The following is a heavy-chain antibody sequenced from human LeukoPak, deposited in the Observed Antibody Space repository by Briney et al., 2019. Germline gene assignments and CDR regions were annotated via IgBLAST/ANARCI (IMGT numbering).Heavy chain of an antibody. V-gene: IGHV4-59*12. CDR3: ARGRGSFDWPWKY. J-gene: IGHJ4*02. CDR1: GDSISGYY. D-gene: IGHD3-9*01. CDR2: IYYTGST. Sequence: SETLSLTCTVSGDSISGYYWSWIRQPPGKGLERIGYIYYTGSTNYDSSLESRVTISVDTSKNQFSLKLNSVTAADTAVYYCARGRGSFDWPWKYWGQGILVTVSS.